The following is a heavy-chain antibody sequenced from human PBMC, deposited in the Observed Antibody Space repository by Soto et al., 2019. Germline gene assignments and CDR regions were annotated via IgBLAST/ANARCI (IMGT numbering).Heavy chain of an antibody. CDR2: IYYSGST. V-gene: IGHV4-31*03. J-gene: IGHJ4*02. D-gene: IGHD6-13*01. CDR3: ARGASAAAEN. Sequence: KASETLSLTCTVSGGSISSGGYYWSWIRQHPGKGLEWIGYIYYSGSTYYNPSLKSRVTISVDTSKNQFSLKLSSVTAADTAVYYCARGASAAAENWGQGTLVTVSS. CDR1: GGSISSGGYY.